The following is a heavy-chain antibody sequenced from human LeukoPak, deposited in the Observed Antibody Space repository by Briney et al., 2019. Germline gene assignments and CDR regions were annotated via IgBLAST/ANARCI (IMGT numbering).Heavy chain of an antibody. CDR3: AREWDYDFWSGYYTRENWFDP. J-gene: IGHJ5*02. D-gene: IGHD3-3*01. CDR1: GFTFSSYG. CDR2: IWYDGSNK. Sequence: TGGSLRLSCAASGFTFSSYGMHWVRQAPGKGLEWVAVIWYDGSNKYYADSVKGRFTISRDNAKNTLYLQMNSLRAEDTAVYYCAREWDYDFWSGYYTRENWFDPWGQGTLVTVSS. V-gene: IGHV3-33*01.